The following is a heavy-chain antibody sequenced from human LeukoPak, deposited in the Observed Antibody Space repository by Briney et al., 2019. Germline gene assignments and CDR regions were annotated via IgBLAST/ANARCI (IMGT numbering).Heavy chain of an antibody. CDR3: ARGAYCGGDCYSGAFDI. CDR2: INPNSGGT. Sequence: ASVKVSCKASGYTFTGYYMHWVRQAPGQGLEWMGWINPNSGGTNYAQTFQGRVTMTRDTSISTAYMELSRLRSDDTAVYYCARGAYCGGDCYSGAFDIWGQGTMVTVSS. V-gene: IGHV1-2*02. D-gene: IGHD2-21*02. J-gene: IGHJ3*02. CDR1: GYTFTGYY.